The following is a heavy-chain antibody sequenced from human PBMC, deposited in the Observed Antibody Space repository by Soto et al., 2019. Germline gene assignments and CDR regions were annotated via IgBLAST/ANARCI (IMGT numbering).Heavy chain of an antibody. D-gene: IGHD2-2*01. V-gene: IGHV4-39*01. CDR1: GGSISSSSYY. CDR3: ARLSPLYCSSTSCYGVDY. J-gene: IGHJ4*02. CDR2: IYYSGST. Sequence: SETLSLTCTVSGGSISSSSYYWGWIRQPPGKGLEWIGSIYYSGSTYYNPSLKSRVTISVDTSKNQFSLKLSSVTAADTAVYYCARLSPLYCSSTSCYGVDYWGQGTLVTVSS.